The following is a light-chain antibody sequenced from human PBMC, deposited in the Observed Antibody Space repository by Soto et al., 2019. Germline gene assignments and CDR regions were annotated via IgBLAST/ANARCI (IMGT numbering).Light chain of an antibody. V-gene: IGKV3-11*01. CDR2: QTS. J-gene: IGKJ1*01. CDR1: QYINTR. Sequence: IVLAQSPATVCWFPGDRITLSWRASQYINTRLAWYQHRPGQAPRLLIYQTSIRAAGIPARFSASGSGTDFTLTFSDVQPEDFALYYCHQRQGWPRTFGQGTKLDIK. CDR3: HQRQGWPRT.